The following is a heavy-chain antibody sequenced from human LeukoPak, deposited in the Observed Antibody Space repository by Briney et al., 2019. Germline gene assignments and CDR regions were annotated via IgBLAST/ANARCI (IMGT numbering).Heavy chain of an antibody. D-gene: IGHD1-14*01. CDR1: GVSISSYY. Sequence: SETLSLTCTVSGVSISSYYWSWIRRTAGNRLEYIGRMYRGNNVNNNPSLRGRVSVSIDRYQNHFTLRLTSVTVADTAVYFCARMSDHQFQDWGQGTLVTVSS. V-gene: IGHV4-4*07. J-gene: IGHJ4*02. CDR3: ARMSDHQFQD. CDR2: MYRGNNV.